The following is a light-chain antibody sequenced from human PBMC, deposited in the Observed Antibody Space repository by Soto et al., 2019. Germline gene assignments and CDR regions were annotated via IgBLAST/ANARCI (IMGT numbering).Light chain of an antibody. J-gene: IGKJ1*01. V-gene: IGKV2-24*01. CDR3: VQFSHFPRT. Sequence: DVVLTQTPLSSPVTLGPPASISCRSSQSLVYSDGNTYLSWLQQRPGQPPRLLIYQISNRFSGVPDRFSGSGAGTDFTLKISRVEAEDVGVYSCVQFSHFPRTFGQGTKVEIK. CDR1: QSLVYSDGNTY. CDR2: QIS.